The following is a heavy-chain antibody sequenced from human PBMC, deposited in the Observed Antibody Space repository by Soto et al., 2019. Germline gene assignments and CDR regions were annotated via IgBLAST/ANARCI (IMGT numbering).Heavy chain of an antibody. CDR2: IWYDGSNK. V-gene: IGHV3-33*01. CDR3: ARDLEQLVHYYGMDV. D-gene: IGHD6-6*01. CDR1: GFTFSSYG. J-gene: IGHJ6*02. Sequence: PGGSLKLSCAASGFTFSSYGMHWVRQAPGKGLEWVAVIWYDGSNKYYADSVKGRFTISRDNSKNTLYLQMNSLRAEDTAVYYCARDLEQLVHYYGMDVWGQGTTVTVSS.